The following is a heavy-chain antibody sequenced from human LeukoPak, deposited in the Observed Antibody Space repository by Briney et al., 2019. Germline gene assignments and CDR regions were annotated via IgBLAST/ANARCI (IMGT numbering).Heavy chain of an antibody. CDR2: INPNSGGT. CDR3: ARGGGYCTNGVCYYYYYMDV. J-gene: IGHJ6*03. D-gene: IGHD2-8*01. CDR1: GYTLTGYY. V-gene: IGHV1-2*02. Sequence: ASVKVSCKASGYTLTGYYMHWVRQAPGQGLEWMGWINPNSGGTNYAQKFQGRVTMTRDTSISTAYMELSRLRSDDTAVYYCARGGGYCTNGVCYYYYYMDVWGKGTTVTVSS.